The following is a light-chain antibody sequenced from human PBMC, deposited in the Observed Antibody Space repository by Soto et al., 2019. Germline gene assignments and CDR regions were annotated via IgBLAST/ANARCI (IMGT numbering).Light chain of an antibody. V-gene: IGKV3-15*01. J-gene: IGKJ3*01. CDR3: QQYSNWPPFT. CDR2: GAS. CDR1: QSVSSN. Sequence: EIVMTQSPATLSVSPGERATLSCRASQSVSSNLAWYQQKPGQPPRLLIYGASTRATGIPARFSGSGSGTEFTLTISSLRSEDFAVYYCQQYSNWPPFTFGPGTKVDIK.